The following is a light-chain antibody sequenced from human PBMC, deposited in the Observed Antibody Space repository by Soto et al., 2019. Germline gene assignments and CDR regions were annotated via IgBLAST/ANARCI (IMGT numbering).Light chain of an antibody. CDR1: SGHSSYA. V-gene: IGLV4-69*01. Sequence: QAVVTQSPSASASLGASVKLTCTLSSGHSSYAIAWHQQQPEKGPRYLMKLNSDGSHSKGDGIPDRFSGSSSGAERYLTISSLQSEDEADYYCQTWGTGPQVVFGGGTKVTVL. CDR2: LNSDGSH. CDR3: QTWGTGPQVV. J-gene: IGLJ2*01.